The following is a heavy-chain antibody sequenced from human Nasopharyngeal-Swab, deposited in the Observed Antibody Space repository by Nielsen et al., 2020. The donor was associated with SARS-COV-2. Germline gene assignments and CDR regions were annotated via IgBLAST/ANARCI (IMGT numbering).Heavy chain of an antibody. CDR2: INAGNGNT. CDR1: GYTFTSYA. Sequence: ASVKVSYKASGYTFTSYAMHWVRQAPGQRLEWMGWINAGNGNTKYSQKFQGRVTITRDTSASTAYMELSSLRSEDTAVYYCARGAYSSGWYGSYNYYYGMDVWGQGTTVTVSS. V-gene: IGHV1-3*01. CDR3: ARGAYSSGWYGSYNYYYGMDV. D-gene: IGHD6-19*01. J-gene: IGHJ6*02.